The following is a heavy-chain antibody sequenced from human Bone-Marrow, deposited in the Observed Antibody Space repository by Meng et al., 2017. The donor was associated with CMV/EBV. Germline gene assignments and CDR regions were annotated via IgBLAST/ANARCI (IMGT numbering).Heavy chain of an antibody. D-gene: IGHD2-15*01. V-gene: IGHV3-23*01. Sequence: GESLKISCTASGFTFGDYAMSWVRQAPGKGLEWVSAISGSGGSTYYADSVKGRFTISRDNSKNTLYLQMNSLRAEDTAVYYCAKGIREWDYYYYGMDVWGQGTTVTVSS. CDR2: ISGSGGST. J-gene: IGHJ6*02. CDR1: GFTFGDYA. CDR3: AKGIREWDYYYYGMDV.